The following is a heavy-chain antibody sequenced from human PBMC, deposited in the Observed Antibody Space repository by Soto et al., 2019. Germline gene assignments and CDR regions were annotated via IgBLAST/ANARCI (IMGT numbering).Heavy chain of an antibody. CDR1: GFSIRNYA. V-gene: IGHV3-23*03. CDR3: AKDCYGMDD. J-gene: IGHJ6*02. Sequence: GGSLRLSCAVSGFSIRNYAMHWVRQAPGKGLEWVSSIWCDGSSTYYADSVKGRFTISRDNSKNTVYLQMNSLRAEDTAVYYCAKDCYGMDDWGQGTTVNVSS. CDR2: IWCDGSST.